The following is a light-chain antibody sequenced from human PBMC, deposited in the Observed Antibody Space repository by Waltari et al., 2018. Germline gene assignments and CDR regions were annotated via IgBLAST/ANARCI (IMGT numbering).Light chain of an antibody. CDR3: MQGTHWPYT. CDR2: EVS. CDR1: QSLVSSDGNTY. V-gene: IGKV2-30*01. Sequence: DAVMTQSPLSLPVTLGQPASISCRSSQSLVSSDGNTYLNWFRQRPGQSPRRLIYEVSKRDSGVPDRFSGSGSGTDFTLKISRVEAEDVGVYFCMQGTHWPYTFGQGTKVEI. J-gene: IGKJ2*01.